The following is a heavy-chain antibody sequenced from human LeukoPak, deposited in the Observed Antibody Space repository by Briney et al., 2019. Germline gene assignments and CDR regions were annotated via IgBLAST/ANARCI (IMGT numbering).Heavy chain of an antibody. Sequence: ASVKVSCKASGYTFTGYYMHWVRQAPGQGLEWMGWINPNSGGTNYAQKFQGRVTMTRDTSSSTAYMELSRLRSDDTAVYYCSRSKLYGSGSYYLDAFDIWGQGRIVSASA. D-gene: IGHD3-10*01. CDR3: SRSKLYGSGSYYLDAFDI. CDR2: INPNSGGT. J-gene: IGHJ3*02. CDR1: GYTFTGYY. V-gene: IGHV1-2*02.